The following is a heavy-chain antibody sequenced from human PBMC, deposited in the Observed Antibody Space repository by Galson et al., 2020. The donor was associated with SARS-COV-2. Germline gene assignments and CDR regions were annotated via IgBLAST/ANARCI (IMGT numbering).Heavy chain of an antibody. CDR3: AREMGWYIEN. CDR2: IRQDGSEK. Sequence: GGSLRLPCAASGFTTTYWMSWVRQAPGKGLEWVANIRQDGSEKNYIDSVKGRFTISRDNAKNSLYLQRNSLRVEDTAVYYCAREMGWYIENRGGGTLVTVSS. J-gene: IGHJ2*01. CDR1: GFTTTYW. V-gene: IGHV3-7*03.